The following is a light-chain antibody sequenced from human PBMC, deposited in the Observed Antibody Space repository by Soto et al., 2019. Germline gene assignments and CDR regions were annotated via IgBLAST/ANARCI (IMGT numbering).Light chain of an antibody. V-gene: IGKV1-8*01. CDR3: QHYNSYSRT. CDR1: QGISSY. J-gene: IGKJ1*01. CDR2: AAS. Sequence: AIRMTQSPSSFSASTGDRVTITCRASQGISSYLAWYQQKPGKAPKLLIYAASTLQNGDPSRFAGFGSGTEFTLSIASLQPDDSATYYCQHYNSYSRTFGQGTKVDIK.